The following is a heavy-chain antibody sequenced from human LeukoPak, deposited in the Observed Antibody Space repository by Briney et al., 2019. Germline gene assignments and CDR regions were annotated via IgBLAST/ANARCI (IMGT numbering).Heavy chain of an antibody. J-gene: IGHJ4*02. Sequence: ASVKVSCKASGYTFTSYAMHWVRQAPGQRLERMGWINAGNGNTKYSQKFQGRVTITRDTSASTAYMELSSLRSEDTAVYYCARGTRYYYDSSGSDKGFDYWGQGTLVTVSS. CDR3: ARGTRYYYDSSGSDKGFDY. D-gene: IGHD3-22*01. CDR1: GYTFTSYA. V-gene: IGHV1-3*01. CDR2: INAGNGNT.